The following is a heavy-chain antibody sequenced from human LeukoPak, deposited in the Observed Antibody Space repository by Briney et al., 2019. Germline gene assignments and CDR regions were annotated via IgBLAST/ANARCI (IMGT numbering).Heavy chain of an antibody. J-gene: IGHJ4*02. D-gene: IGHD6-6*01. CDR2: ISSGSDAI. CDR3: ARGIRSSSTFDF. V-gene: IGHV3-48*04. CDR1: GFTFSTYS. Sequence: GGSLRLSCAASGFTFSTYSMSWVRQAPGKGLECVSYISSGSDAIDYADSVRGRFTISRDDAKNSLFLQMNSLRAEDTAAYYCARGIRSSSTFDFWGRGTLVTVST.